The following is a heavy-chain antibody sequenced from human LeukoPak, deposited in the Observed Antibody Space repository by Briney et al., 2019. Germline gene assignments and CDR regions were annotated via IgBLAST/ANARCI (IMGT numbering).Heavy chain of an antibody. D-gene: IGHD5-12*01. V-gene: IGHV3-7*01. CDR2: INQDGSEK. CDR1: RFTFSSYW. J-gene: IGHJ4*02. Sequence: GGSLRLSCATSRFTFSSYWMSWVRQAPGKGLEWVANINQDGSEKYYVDSVRGRFTTSRDNAKNSLYLQMNSLRVEDTAVYYCAKFGYNGYAYDYWGQGTLVTVSS. CDR3: AKFGYNGYAYDY.